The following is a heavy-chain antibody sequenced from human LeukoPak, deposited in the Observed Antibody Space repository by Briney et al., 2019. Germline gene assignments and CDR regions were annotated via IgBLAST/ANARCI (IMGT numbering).Heavy chain of an antibody. J-gene: IGHJ4*02. V-gene: IGHV3-30*18. Sequence: SGGSLRLSCAASGFTFSSYGMHWVRQAPGKGLEWVAVISYDGSNKYYADSVKGRFTISRYNSKNTLYLQMNSLRAEDTAVYYCAKSARGIAEPLDYWGQGTLVTVSS. CDR1: GFTFSSYG. D-gene: IGHD6-13*01. CDR3: AKSARGIAEPLDY. CDR2: ISYDGSNK.